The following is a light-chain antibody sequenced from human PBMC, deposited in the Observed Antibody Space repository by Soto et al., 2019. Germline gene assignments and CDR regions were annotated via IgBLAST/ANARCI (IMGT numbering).Light chain of an antibody. Sequence: TVLTQSPCTLSLSPGERATLSCRASQNVSSNLLVWYQQHPGQAPRLLIYGASTRATGIPARFSGSGSGTEFTLSIGSLQSEDFAVYYCQQYNDWPPTFGQGTKVDI. CDR3: QQYNDWPPT. CDR1: QNVSSN. V-gene: IGKV3-15*01. CDR2: GAS. J-gene: IGKJ1*01.